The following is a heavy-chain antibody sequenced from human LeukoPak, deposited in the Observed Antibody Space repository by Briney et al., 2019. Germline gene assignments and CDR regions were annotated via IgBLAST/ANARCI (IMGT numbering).Heavy chain of an antibody. CDR3: ARGSNTPVRLRWYYGLLDY. J-gene: IGHJ4*02. Sequence: PSETLSLTCTVSGGSVSSGGYYWSWIRQPPGKGLEWIGYIYHSGSTYYNPSLKSRVTISVDRSKNQFSLKLSSVAAADTAVYYCARGSNTPVRLRWYYGLLDYWGQGTLVTVSS. D-gene: IGHD4-23*01. CDR2: IYHSGST. CDR1: GGSVSSGGYY. V-gene: IGHV4-30-2*01.